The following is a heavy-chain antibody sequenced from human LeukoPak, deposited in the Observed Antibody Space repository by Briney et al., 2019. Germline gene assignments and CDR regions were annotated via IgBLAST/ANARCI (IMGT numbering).Heavy chain of an antibody. CDR3: ADGTSRLVPFDY. J-gene: IGHJ4*02. D-gene: IGHD6-6*01. CDR1: GYTFTSYG. CDR2: ISAYNGNT. V-gene: IGHV1-18*01. Sequence: ASVKVSCKASGYTFTSYGISWVRQAPGQGLEWMGWISAYNGNTNYAQKLQGRVTMTTDTSTSTAYMELRSLRSDNTAVYYCADGTSRLVPFDYWGQGTLVTVSS.